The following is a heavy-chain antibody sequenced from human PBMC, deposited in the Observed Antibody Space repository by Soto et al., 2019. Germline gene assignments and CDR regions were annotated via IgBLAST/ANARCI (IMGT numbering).Heavy chain of an antibody. D-gene: IGHD4-17*01. J-gene: IGHJ5*02. V-gene: IGHV3-23*01. Sequence: GGSLRLSCAASGFTFSSYAMSWVRQAPGKGLEWVSAISGSGGSTYYTDSVKGRFTISRDNSKNTLYLQMNSLRAEDTAVYYCARIIRRTNWFDPWGQGTLVTVSS. CDR1: GFTFSSYA. CDR2: ISGSGGST. CDR3: ARIIRRTNWFDP.